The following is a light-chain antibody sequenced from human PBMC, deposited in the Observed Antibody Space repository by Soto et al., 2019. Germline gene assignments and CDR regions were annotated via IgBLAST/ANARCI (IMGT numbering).Light chain of an antibody. CDR1: QGLVYSEGSTF. CDR2: KVS. Sequence: DVVMTQSPLSLPVTLGQPASISCRSTQGLVYSEGSTFLNWFHQRPGQSPRRLIYKVSNRDSGVPDRFSGSGSGTYFTLTISRVEAEDVGIYYCMQGTHWPWTFGQGTKVEIK. CDR3: MQGTHWPWT. V-gene: IGKV2-30*01. J-gene: IGKJ1*01.